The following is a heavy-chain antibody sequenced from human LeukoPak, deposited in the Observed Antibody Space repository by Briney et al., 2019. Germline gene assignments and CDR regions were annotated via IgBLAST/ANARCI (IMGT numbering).Heavy chain of an antibody. CDR2: ISWNSGSI. Sequence: GGSLRLSCAASGFTFDDYAMHWVRQAPGKGLEWVSGISWNSGSIGYADSVKGRFTISRDNSKNTLYLQMNSLRAEDTAVYYCASEGITYYDFWSGRRNWFDPWGQGTLVTVSS. V-gene: IGHV3-9*01. CDR3: ASEGITYYDFWSGRRNWFDP. J-gene: IGHJ5*02. D-gene: IGHD3-3*01. CDR1: GFTFDDYA.